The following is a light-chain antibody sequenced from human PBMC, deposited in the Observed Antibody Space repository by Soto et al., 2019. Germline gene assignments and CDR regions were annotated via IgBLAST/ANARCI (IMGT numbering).Light chain of an antibody. CDR3: QSYDSSLSVWV. V-gene: IGLV1-40*01. Sequence: LTQPPSVSGAPGQRVTISCTGSSSNIGAGYDVHWYQQLPGTAPKLLIYGNSNRPSGFPDRFSGSKSGTSASLAITGLQAEDEADYYCQSYDSSLSVWVFGGGTKLTVL. J-gene: IGLJ3*02. CDR2: GNS. CDR1: SSNIGAGYD.